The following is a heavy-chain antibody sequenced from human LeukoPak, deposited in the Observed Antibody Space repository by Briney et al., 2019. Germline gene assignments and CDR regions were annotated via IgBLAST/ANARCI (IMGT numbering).Heavy chain of an antibody. D-gene: IGHD3-16*01. CDR1: GFTFSSHW. Sequence: GGSLRLSCVASGFTFSSHWMHWVRQVPGKGLMWVSRINGDGSRIHYGDSVKGRFAISRDNAKNTLYLQMTSLRGDVTAIYLCARDALGGRTKFDSWGHGSLVTVSS. V-gene: IGHV3-74*01. J-gene: IGHJ4*01. CDR2: INGDGSRI. CDR3: ARDALGGRTKFDS.